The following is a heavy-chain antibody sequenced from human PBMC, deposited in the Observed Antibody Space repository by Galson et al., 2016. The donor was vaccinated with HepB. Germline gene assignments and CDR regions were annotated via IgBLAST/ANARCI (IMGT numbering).Heavy chain of an antibody. V-gene: IGHV3-53*01. CDR2: LYFGGNR. Sequence: SLRLSCAISGFTVSSNYLSWVRQAPGKGPEWVSVLYFGGNRYYADSVRGRFTVSSDNSRNTLYLQMNSLRADDTAIYYCARGMIGFSGYDLWGQGPLVTVSS. D-gene: IGHD5-12*01. CDR1: GFTVSSNY. CDR3: ARGMIGFSGYDL. J-gene: IGHJ5*02.